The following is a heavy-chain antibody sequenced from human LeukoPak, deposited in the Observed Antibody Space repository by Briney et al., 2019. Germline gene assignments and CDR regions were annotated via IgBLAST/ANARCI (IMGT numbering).Heavy chain of an antibody. D-gene: IGHD6-19*01. J-gene: IGHJ4*02. Sequence: SGTLSLTCIVSGGSISSYHWNWIRQPPGKGLEWIGYIYHSGSTNYNPSLKSRVTISVDTSKNLFSLKLSSVTAADTAVYYRARDIAVSGTIPFFDYWGQGTLVTVSS. V-gene: IGHV4-59*01. CDR3: ARDIAVSGTIPFFDY. CDR2: IYHSGST. CDR1: GGSISSYH.